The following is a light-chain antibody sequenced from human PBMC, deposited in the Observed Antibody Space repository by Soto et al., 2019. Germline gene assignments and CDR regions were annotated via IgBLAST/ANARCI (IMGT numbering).Light chain of an antibody. CDR1: QGISNY. V-gene: IGKV1-27*01. CDR3: QKYDSAPRT. Sequence: DIQMTQSPSSLSASVGDTVTITCRASQGISNYLAWYQQKPGKVPKLLIYGASTLQSGVPSRFCGSGSGTDFTLTISSLQPEDVATYYCQKYDSAPRTFGQGTKVEIK. CDR2: GAS. J-gene: IGKJ1*01.